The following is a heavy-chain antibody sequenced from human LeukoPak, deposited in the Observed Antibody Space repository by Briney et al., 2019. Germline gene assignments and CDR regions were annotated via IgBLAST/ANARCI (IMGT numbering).Heavy chain of an antibody. D-gene: IGHD2-2*01. Sequence: GGSLRLSCAASGFTFSSYSMTWVRQAPGKGLEWVSSISSSSSYIYYADSVKGRFTISRNNAKNSLYLQMNSLRAEDTAVYYCARDRGGVPAAMLSSPDYWGQGTLVTVSS. V-gene: IGHV3-21*01. CDR3: ARDRGGVPAAMLSSPDY. J-gene: IGHJ4*02. CDR2: ISSSSSYI. CDR1: GFTFSSYS.